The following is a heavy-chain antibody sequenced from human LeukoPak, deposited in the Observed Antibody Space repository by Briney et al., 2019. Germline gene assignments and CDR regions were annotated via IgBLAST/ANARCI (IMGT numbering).Heavy chain of an antibody. Sequence: SETLSLTCAVSGYSISRGYYWRWIRQPPGKGLEGIGSIYHSGSTYYNPSLKSRVTISVDTSKNQFSLKLSSVTAADTAVYYCARGGGYGVFDYWGQGTLVTVSS. D-gene: IGHD5-12*01. CDR3: ARGGGYGVFDY. CDR1: GYSISRGYY. V-gene: IGHV4-38-2*01. J-gene: IGHJ4*02. CDR2: IYHSGST.